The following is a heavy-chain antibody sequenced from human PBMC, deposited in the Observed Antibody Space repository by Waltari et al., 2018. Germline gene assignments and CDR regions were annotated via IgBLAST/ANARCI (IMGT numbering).Heavy chain of an antibody. CDR3: ARDGPVVITPFRAWYYGMDV. J-gene: IGHJ6*02. D-gene: IGHD3-22*01. Sequence: QLQLQESGPGLVKPSETLSLTCTVSGGSISSSSYYWGWIRQPPGKGLEWIGSIYYSGSTYYNPSLKSRVTISVDTSKNQFSLKLSSVTAADTAVYYCARDGPVVITPFRAWYYGMDVWGQGTTVTVSS. CDR2: IYYSGST. V-gene: IGHV4-39*07. CDR1: GGSISSSSYY.